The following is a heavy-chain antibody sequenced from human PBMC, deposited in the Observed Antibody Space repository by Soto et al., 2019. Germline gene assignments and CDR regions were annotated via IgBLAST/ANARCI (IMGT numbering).Heavy chain of an antibody. CDR3: AKSPSYCSSTSCH. V-gene: IGHV3-23*01. D-gene: IGHD2-2*01. CDR1: GFTFSSYA. J-gene: IGHJ3*01. Sequence: EVQLLESGGGLVQPGGSLRLSCAASGFTFSSYAMSWVRQAPGKGLEWVSAISGSGGSTYYADSVKGRFTISRDNSKNTLYLEMNCLRAEDTAVYYCAKSPSYCSSTSCHWGQGTMVTVSS. CDR2: ISGSGGST.